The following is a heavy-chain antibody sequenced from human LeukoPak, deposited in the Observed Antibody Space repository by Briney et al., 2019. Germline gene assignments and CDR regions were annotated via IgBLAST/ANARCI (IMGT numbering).Heavy chain of an antibody. J-gene: IGHJ5*02. CDR1: GGSISSYY. V-gene: IGHV4-59*08. CDR2: IYYSGST. D-gene: IGHD3-3*01. CDR3: ARHGQYYDFWSGPPRSNNWFDP. Sequence: SETLSLTCTVSGGSISSYYWSWIRQPPGKGLEWIGYIYYSGSTNYNPSLKSRVTISVDTSNNQFSLKLSSVTAADTAVYYYARHGQYYDFWSGPPRSNNWFDPWGQGTLVTVSS.